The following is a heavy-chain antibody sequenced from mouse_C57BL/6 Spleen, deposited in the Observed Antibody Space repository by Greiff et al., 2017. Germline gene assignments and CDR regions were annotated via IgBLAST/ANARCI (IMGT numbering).Heavy chain of an antibody. V-gene: IGHV1-53*01. CDR2: INPSNGGT. CDR3: ARDDYDCFYMDY. CDR1: GYTFTSYW. Sequence: QVQLQQPGTELVKPGASVKLSCKASGYTFTSYWMNWVKQRPGQGLEWIGNINPSNGGTNYNEKFKSKATLTVDKSSSTAYMQLSSLTSEDSAVYYCARDDYDCFYMDYWGQGTSVTVSS. D-gene: IGHD2-4*01. J-gene: IGHJ4*01.